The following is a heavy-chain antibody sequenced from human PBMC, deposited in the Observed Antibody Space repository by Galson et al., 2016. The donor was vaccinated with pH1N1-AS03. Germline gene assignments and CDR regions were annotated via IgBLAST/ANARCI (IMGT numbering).Heavy chain of an antibody. J-gene: IGHJ4*02. V-gene: IGHV3-23*01. CDR3: TQGEGGGPDDD. CDR2: LGSGGDT. Sequence: SLRLSCAASAFPLRNYALRWVRQAPGKGLEWVSTLGSGGDTHYADSVKGRFTISRDKSKNTMYLQMNSLRAEDTAIYYCTQGEGGGPDDDWGQGTLVTASS. D-gene: IGHD3-16*01. CDR1: AFPLRNYA.